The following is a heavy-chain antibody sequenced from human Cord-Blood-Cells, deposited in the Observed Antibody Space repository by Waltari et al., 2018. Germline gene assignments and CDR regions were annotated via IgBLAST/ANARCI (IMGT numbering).Heavy chain of an antibody. J-gene: IGHJ5*02. CDR2: INHSGST. V-gene: IGHV4-34*01. D-gene: IGHD2-2*01. CDR3: ARGGVPAAPFNWFDP. CDR1: GGSFSGYY. Sequence: QVQLQQWGAGLLKPSETLSLTCAVYGGSFSGYYWSWIRQPPGKGLEWSGEINHSGSTNYNPSLKSRVTISVDTSKNQFSLKLSSVTAADTAVYYCARGGVPAAPFNWFDPWGQGTLVTVSS.